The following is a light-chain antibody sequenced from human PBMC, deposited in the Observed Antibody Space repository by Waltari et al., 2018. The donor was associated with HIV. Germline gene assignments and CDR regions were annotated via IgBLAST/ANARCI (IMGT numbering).Light chain of an antibody. CDR3: QSCDNNLNRVV. CDR1: TSNIGAGFD. V-gene: IGLV1-40*01. J-gene: IGLJ2*01. CDR2: DNS. Sequence: QSVLTQPPSVSGAPGQRVTVPCTGTTSNIGAGFDVHWYQQFPGTAPKLLISDNSNRPSGVPDRFSGAKSGTSASLAISGLQAEDEAGYYCQSCDNNLNRVVFGGGTNLTVL.